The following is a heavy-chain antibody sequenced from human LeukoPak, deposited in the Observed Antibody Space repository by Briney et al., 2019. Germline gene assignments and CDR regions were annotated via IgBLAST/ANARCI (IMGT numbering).Heavy chain of an antibody. CDR3: ASALYYYDSSGYSLGY. D-gene: IGHD3-22*01. J-gene: IGHJ4*02. CDR2: IIPILGIA. V-gene: IGHV1-69*04. Sequence: PVKVSCKASGGTFSSYAISWVRQAPGQGLEWMGRIIPILGIANYAQKFRGRVTITADKSTSTAYMELSSLRSEDTAVYYCASALYYYDSSGYSLGYWGQGTLVTVSS. CDR1: GGTFSSYA.